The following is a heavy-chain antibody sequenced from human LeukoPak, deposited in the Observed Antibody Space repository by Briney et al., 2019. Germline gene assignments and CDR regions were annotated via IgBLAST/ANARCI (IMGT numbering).Heavy chain of an antibody. CDR1: GGSISSSSYY. V-gene: IGHV4-39*01. CDR2: IYYSGST. CDR3: ARRRQLAPVDY. J-gene: IGHJ4*02. D-gene: IGHD6-6*01. Sequence: SSETLSLTCTVSGGSISSSSYYWGWIRQPPGKGLEWIGSIYYSGSTYYNSSLKSRVTISVDTSKNQFSLKLSSVTAADTAVYYCARRRQLAPVDYWGQGTLVTVSS.